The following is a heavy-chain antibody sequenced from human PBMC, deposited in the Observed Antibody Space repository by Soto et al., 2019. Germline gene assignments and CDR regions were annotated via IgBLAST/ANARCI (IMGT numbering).Heavy chain of an antibody. D-gene: IGHD2-2*01. Sequence: QITLKESGPTLVKPTQTLTLTCTFSGFSLSSPGVGMGWIRQPPGKALQWLAVIYWNDDKRYSPSLKSRLTITKDTSKNQVVLTMTNMDPADTATYYCAHGGPATALDFWGQGTLVTVS. CDR3: AHGGPATALDF. J-gene: IGHJ4*02. CDR2: IYWNDDK. V-gene: IGHV2-5*01. CDR1: GFSLSSPGVG.